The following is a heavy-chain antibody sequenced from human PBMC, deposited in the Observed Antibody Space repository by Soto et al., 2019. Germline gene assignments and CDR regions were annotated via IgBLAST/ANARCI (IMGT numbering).Heavy chain of an antibody. CDR1: GFTFSSYA. CDR2: ISGSGGST. Sequence: GGSLRLSCAASGFTFSSYAMSWVRQAPGKGLEWVSAISGSGGSTYYADSVKGRFTSSRDNSKNTLYLQMNSLRAEDTAVYYCAKDREEWFNCDYWGQGTLVTVSS. J-gene: IGHJ4*02. D-gene: IGHD3-3*01. V-gene: IGHV3-23*01. CDR3: AKDREEWFNCDY.